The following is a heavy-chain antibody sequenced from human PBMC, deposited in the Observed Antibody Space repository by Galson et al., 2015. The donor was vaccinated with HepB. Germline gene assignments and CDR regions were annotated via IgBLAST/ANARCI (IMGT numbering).Heavy chain of an antibody. V-gene: IGHV3-33*01. CDR3: ARDSSSWSYFDY. CDR2: IWYDGSNK. J-gene: IGHJ4*02. CDR1: GFTFSSYG. Sequence: SLRLSCAASGFTFSSYGMHWVRQAPGKGLEWVAVIWYDGSNKYCADSVQGRFTISSVNSKNTLYLQMNSLRAEDTAVYYCARDSSSWSYFDYWGQGTLVTVSS. D-gene: IGHD6-13*01.